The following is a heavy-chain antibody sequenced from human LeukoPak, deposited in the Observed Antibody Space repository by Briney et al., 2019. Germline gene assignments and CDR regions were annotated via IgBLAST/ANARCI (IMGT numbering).Heavy chain of an antibody. V-gene: IGHV3-30*18. Sequence: GGSLRLSCAASGFTFSNYGMHWVRQAPGKGLEWVVVISYDGSNKYYADSVKGRFTSSRDNSKNTLYLQMNSLRAEDTAVYYCAKGVTAVGSGSVDYWGQGTLVTVSS. D-gene: IGHD3-10*01. CDR3: AKGVTAVGSGSVDY. CDR2: ISYDGSNK. J-gene: IGHJ4*02. CDR1: GFTFSNYG.